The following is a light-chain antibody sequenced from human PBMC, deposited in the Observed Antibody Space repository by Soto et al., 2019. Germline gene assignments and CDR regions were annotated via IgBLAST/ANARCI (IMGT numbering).Light chain of an antibody. V-gene: IGLV2-14*01. CDR2: DVS. Sequence: QSALTQPASVSGSPGQSITISCTGTSSDVGGYTYVSWYQQHPGKAPKLLIYDVSNRPSGVSNRFSGSKSGNTASLTISGLQAEDEADYYCSAYTSSSTLDYVFGTGTRSPS. J-gene: IGLJ1*01. CDR1: SSDVGGYTY. CDR3: SAYTSSSTLDYV.